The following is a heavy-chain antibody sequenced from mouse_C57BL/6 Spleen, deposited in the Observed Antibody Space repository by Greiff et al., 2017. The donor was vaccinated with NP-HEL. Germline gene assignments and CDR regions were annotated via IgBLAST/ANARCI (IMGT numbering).Heavy chain of an antibody. CDR2: ISDGGSYT. CDR3: AREGGYDRRVCDY. Sequence: EVQLVESGGGLVKPGGSLKLSCAASGFTFSSYAMSWVRQTPEKRLEWVATISDGGSYTYYPDNVKGRFTISRDNAKNNLYLQMSHLKSEDTAMYYCAREGGYDRRVCDYWGQGTTLTVSS. J-gene: IGHJ2*01. CDR1: GFTFSSYA. D-gene: IGHD2-2*01. V-gene: IGHV5-4*01.